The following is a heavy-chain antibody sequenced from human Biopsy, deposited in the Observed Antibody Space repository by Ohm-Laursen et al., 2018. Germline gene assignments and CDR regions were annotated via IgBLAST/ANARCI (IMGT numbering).Heavy chain of an antibody. CDR3: ARGEGSSWFDP. D-gene: IGHD1-26*01. CDR2: IIPIPNVA. J-gene: IGHJ5*02. V-gene: IGHV1-69*10. Sequence: VASVKVSCKASGDSFTSYAIGWVRQAPGQGLEWMGGIIPIPNVATYAQKFQGRITITADESTSTAYMELSSLTSDDTAVYFCARGEGSSWFDPWGQGTLVIVSS. CDR1: GDSFTSYA.